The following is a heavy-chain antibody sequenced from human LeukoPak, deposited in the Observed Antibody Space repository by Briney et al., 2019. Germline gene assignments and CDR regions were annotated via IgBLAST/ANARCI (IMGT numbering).Heavy chain of an antibody. CDR2: INPNSGGT. V-gene: IGHV1-2*02. CDR3: ARGNYYDSSGYSLRFDY. Sequence: ASVKVSCKASGGTFSSYAISWVRQAPGQGLEWMGWINPNSGGTNYAQKFQGRVTMTRDTSISTAYMELSRLRSDDMAVYYCARGNYYDSSGYSLRFDYWGQGTLVTVSS. CDR1: GGTFSSYA. D-gene: IGHD3-22*01. J-gene: IGHJ4*02.